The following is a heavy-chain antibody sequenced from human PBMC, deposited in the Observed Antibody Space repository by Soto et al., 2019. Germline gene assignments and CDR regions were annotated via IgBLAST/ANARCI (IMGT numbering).Heavy chain of an antibody. CDR3: AKGSASSRPYYFDF. D-gene: IGHD2-2*01. J-gene: IGHJ4*02. CDR1: GFTFSSYS. V-gene: IGHV3-48*02. Sequence: GGSLRLSCAASGFTFSSYSMNWVRQAPGKGLEWVSYISSSSTIYYADSVKGRFTISRDNAKNSLYLQMNSLRDEDTAVYYCAKGSASSRPYYFDFWGQGTLVTVS. CDR2: ISSSSTI.